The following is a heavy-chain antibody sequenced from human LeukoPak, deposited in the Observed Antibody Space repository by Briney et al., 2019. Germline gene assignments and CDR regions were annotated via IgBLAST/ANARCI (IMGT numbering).Heavy chain of an antibody. Sequence: GGSLRLSCAASGFTFSSYSMNWVRQAPGKGLEWISYISETSSFMYYADSVKGRFTISRDNAKNSLYLQMSSLRAEDTAVYYCARTYYDILTGYNPYFDYWGQGILVTVSS. D-gene: IGHD3-9*01. V-gene: IGHV3-48*01. CDR2: ISETSSFM. CDR1: GFTFSSYS. J-gene: IGHJ4*02. CDR3: ARTYYDILTGYNPYFDY.